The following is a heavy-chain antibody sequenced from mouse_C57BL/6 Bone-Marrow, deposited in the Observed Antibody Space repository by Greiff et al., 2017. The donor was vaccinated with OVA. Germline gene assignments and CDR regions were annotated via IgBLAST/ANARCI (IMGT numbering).Heavy chain of an antibody. CDR2: IDPETGGT. J-gene: IGHJ1*03. CDR1: GYTFTDYE. V-gene: IGHV1-15*01. Sequence: VKLVESGAELVRPGASVTLSCKASGYTFTDYEMHWVKQTPVHGLEWIGAIDPETGGTAYNQKFKGKAILTADKSSSTAYMELRSLTSEDSAVYYCTKSVYYSNYIWYFDVWGTGTTVTVSS. CDR3: TKSVYYSNYIWYFDV. D-gene: IGHD2-5*01.